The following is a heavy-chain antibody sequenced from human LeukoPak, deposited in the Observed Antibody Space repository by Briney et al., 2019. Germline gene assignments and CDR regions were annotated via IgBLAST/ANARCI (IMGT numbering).Heavy chain of an antibody. V-gene: IGHV1-18*04. CDR3: ARGARYYDFWSGYPVDV. CDR1: GYTFTSYY. D-gene: IGHD3-3*01. CDR2: ISAYNGNT. Sequence: ASVKVSCRASGYTFTSYYMHWVRQAPGQGLEWMGWISAYNGNTNYAQKLQGRVTMTTDTSTSTAYMELRSLRSDDTAVYYCARGARYYDFWSGYPVDVWGKGTTVTVSS. J-gene: IGHJ6*04.